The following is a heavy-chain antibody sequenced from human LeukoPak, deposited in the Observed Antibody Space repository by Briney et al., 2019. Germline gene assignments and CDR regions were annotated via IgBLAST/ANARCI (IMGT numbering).Heavy chain of an antibody. CDR1: GGSFSGYY. V-gene: IGHV4-59*12. CDR3: ARFGYGSGSYYNWFDP. Sequence: SETLSLTCAVYGGSFSGYYWSWIRQPPGKGLEWIGYIYYSGSTNYNPSLKSRVTISVDTSKNQFSLKLSSVTAADTAVYYCARFGYGSGSYYNWFDPWGQGTLVTVSS. CDR2: IYYSGST. J-gene: IGHJ5*02. D-gene: IGHD3-10*01.